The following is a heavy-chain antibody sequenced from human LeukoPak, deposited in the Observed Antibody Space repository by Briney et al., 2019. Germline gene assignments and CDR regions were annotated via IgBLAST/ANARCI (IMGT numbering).Heavy chain of an antibody. Sequence: SETLSLTCTVSGGSISSYYWSWIRQPPGRGLEWIAYISDIGSINYNPSLKSRVTISLDTSKNQFSLKLSSVTAADTAAYYCAGHHPRNTVDFWGQGTLVTVSS. CDR1: GGSISSYY. CDR3: AGHHPRNTVDF. D-gene: IGHD2/OR15-2a*01. J-gene: IGHJ4*02. CDR2: ISDIGSI. V-gene: IGHV4-59*08.